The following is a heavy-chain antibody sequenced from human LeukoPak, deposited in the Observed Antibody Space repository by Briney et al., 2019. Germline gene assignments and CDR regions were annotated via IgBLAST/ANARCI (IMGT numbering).Heavy chain of an antibody. CDR3: ARGGGVVVPAAHDAFDI. J-gene: IGHJ3*02. CDR1: GFTFSRYW. D-gene: IGHD2-2*01. CDR2: ISHDGSRT. Sequence: PGGSLRLSCAASGFTFSRYWMHWVRQAPGKGLVWVSRISHDGSRTTYADPVKGRFTISRDNSKNTLYLQMNSLRAEDTAVYYCARGGGVVVPAAHDAFDIWGQGTMVTVSS. V-gene: IGHV3-74*01.